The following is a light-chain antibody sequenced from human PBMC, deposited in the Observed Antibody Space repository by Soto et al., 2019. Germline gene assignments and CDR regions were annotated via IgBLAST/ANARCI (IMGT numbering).Light chain of an antibody. CDR3: QQSYSTPPFT. V-gene: IGKV1-39*01. J-gene: IGKJ3*01. CDR1: QSITTY. CDR2: AAS. Sequence: DIQMTQSPSSLSASVGDRVTINCRASQSITTYLNWYQKKPGRAPKVLIYAASSLQSGVPSRFSGSGSGTDFTLTISSLQPEDFATYYCQQSYSTPPFTFGPGTKVDIK.